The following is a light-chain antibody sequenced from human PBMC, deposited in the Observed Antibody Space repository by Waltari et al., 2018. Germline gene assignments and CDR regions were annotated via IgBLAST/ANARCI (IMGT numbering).Light chain of an antibody. V-gene: IGKV3-11*01. CDR3: QQRSNWQRLT. CDR1: QSVGNF. Sequence: EIVLIQSPATLSLSPGDGATLPCRASQSVGNFLAWYQQKPGQAPRLLIYDASNRAAGIPARFSGSGSGTDFTLTISSLEPEDFAVYYCQQRSNWQRLTFGGGTKVEIK. CDR2: DAS. J-gene: IGKJ4*01.